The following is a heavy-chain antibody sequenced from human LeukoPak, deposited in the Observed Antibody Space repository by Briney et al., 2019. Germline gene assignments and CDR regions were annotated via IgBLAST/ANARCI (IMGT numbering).Heavy chain of an antibody. D-gene: IGHD3-22*01. CDR3: ARDYYDSTGYYQGDH. CDR2: ISSSSTTI. J-gene: IGHJ1*01. Sequence: GGSQRLSCAASEFTFSRYNMNWGRQAPGRGLEWVSHISSSSTTIYYADSVKGRFTISRDNAKNSLYLQMNSLRGEDTAVYYCARDYYDSTGYYQGDHWGEGTLLTVSS. CDR1: EFTFSRYN. V-gene: IGHV3-48*01.